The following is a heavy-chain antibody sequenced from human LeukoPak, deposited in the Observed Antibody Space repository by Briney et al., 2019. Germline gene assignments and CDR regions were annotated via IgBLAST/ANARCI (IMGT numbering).Heavy chain of an antibody. CDR3: ARFSLGAAAAGFDP. V-gene: IGHV1-18*01. Sequence: ASVKVSCKASGYTFTNYAISWVRQAPGQGIEWMGWISAYNGNTNYAQKLQGRVTMTTDTSTSTAYMELRSLRSDDTAVYYCARFSLGAAAAGFDPWGQGTLVTVSS. CDR2: ISAYNGNT. D-gene: IGHD6-13*01. J-gene: IGHJ5*02. CDR1: GYTFTNYA.